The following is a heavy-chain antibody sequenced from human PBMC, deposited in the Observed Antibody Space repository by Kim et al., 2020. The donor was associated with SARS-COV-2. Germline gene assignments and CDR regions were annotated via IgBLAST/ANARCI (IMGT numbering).Heavy chain of an antibody. CDR2: IYYSGST. CDR3: ARDRPRAYYYGSGTHDYGMDV. J-gene: IGHJ6*02. D-gene: IGHD3-10*01. V-gene: IGHV4-31*03. Sequence: SETLSLTCTVSGGSISSGGYYWSWIRQHPGKGLEWIGYIYYSGSTYYNPSLKSRVTISVDTSKNQFSLKLSSVTAADTAVYYCARDRPRAYYYGSGTHDYGMDVWGQGTTVTVSS. CDR1: GGSISSGGYY.